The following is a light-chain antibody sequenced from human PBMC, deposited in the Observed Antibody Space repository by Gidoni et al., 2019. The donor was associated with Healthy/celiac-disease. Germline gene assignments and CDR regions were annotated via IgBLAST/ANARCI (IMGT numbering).Light chain of an antibody. CDR3: QSYDSSNPVV. CDR2: EVN. V-gene: IGLV6-57*01. Sequence: NFMLTKPHSVSESTGMPVNIPCTRSSGSIASNYVQWYQQRPGSSPTALIYEVNQRPSGVPVRFSGSIDSSSNSASLSISGLKTEDEADYYCQSYDSSNPVVFGGGTKLTVL. CDR1: SGSIASNY. J-gene: IGLJ2*01.